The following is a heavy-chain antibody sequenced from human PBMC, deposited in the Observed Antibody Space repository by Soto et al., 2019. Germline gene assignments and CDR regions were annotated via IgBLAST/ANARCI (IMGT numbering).Heavy chain of an antibody. Sequence: QITLKESGPTLVKPTQTLTLTCTFSGFSLSTSGVGVGWIRQPPGKALDWLALIYWDDDKRYSPSLKSSLTITKDTSKIRVVLTMTNMDPVDTATYYCAHVFNSNSGSYRYFDYWGQGTLVTVSS. CDR3: AHVFNSNSGSYRYFDY. CDR2: IYWDDDK. CDR1: GFSLSTSGVG. V-gene: IGHV2-5*02. J-gene: IGHJ4*02. D-gene: IGHD3-16*02.